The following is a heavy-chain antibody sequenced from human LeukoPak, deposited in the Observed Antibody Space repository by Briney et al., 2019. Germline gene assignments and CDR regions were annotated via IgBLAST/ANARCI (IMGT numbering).Heavy chain of an antibody. CDR3: ARDLHSGNYYWLDY. Sequence: PSETLSLTCTVSGGSISSYYWSWIRQPAGKGLEWIGRIYPSGSTNYNPSLKSRVTMSVDTSKNQLSLKLSSVTAADTAVYYCARDLHSGNYYWLDYWGQGTLVTVSS. CDR2: IYPSGST. J-gene: IGHJ4*02. D-gene: IGHD1-26*01. V-gene: IGHV4-4*07. CDR1: GGSISSYY.